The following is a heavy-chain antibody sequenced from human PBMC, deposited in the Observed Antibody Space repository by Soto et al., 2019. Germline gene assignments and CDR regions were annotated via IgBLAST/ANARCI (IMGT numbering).Heavy chain of an antibody. J-gene: IGHJ6*03. CDR1: GGSISSYY. CDR3: ARGVVVVPAAKSSYSYYYYMDV. V-gene: IGHV4-59*01. D-gene: IGHD2-2*01. Sequence: SETLSLTCTVSGGSISSYYWSWIRQPPGKGLEWIGYIYYSGSTNYNPSLKSRVTISVDTSKNQFSLKLSSVTAADTAVYYCARGVVVVPAAKSSYSYYYYMDVWGKGITVTVS. CDR2: IYYSGST.